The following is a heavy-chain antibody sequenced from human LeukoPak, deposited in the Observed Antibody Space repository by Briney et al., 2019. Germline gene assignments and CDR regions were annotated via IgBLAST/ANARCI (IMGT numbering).Heavy chain of an antibody. CDR3: AKDSYSSSWYYFDY. Sequence: GGSLRLSCSASGFTFGSFAMHWLRQAPGKGLEYVSAITGNGVGTYYADSVKGRFTISRDNSKNTLYLQMSSLRTEDTAVYYCAKDSYSSSWYYFDYWGQGTLVTVSS. V-gene: IGHV3-64D*06. CDR2: ITGNGVGT. J-gene: IGHJ4*02. D-gene: IGHD6-13*01. CDR1: GFTFGSFA.